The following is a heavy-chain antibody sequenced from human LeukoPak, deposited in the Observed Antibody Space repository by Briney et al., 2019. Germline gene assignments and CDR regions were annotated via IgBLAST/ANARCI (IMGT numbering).Heavy chain of an antibody. CDR3: ARHLPYGSGSPHFDY. D-gene: IGHD3-10*01. CDR2: IHPGDSDA. Sequence: PGESLQISCECSGYSFTNYWIAWVRQKPGKGLEWMGIIHPGDSDARYSPSFQGQVTISVDKSISTAYLQWSSLKASDTAMYYCARHLPYGSGSPHFDYWGQGTLVTVSS. CDR1: GYSFTNYW. J-gene: IGHJ4*02. V-gene: IGHV5-51*01.